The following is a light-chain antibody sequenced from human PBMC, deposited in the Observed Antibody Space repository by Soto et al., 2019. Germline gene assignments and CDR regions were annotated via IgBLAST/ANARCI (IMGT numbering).Light chain of an antibody. CDR2: DAS. CDR3: QHRTNMIN. CDR1: QSVSSY. V-gene: IGKV3-11*01. J-gene: IGKJ5*01. Sequence: EIVLTQSPATLPLSPGERATLSCRASQSVSSYLAWYQQKPGQAPRLLIYDASNRATGIPARFSGSGSGTDFTLTISSLQPEDFAVYYCQHRTNMINFGQGTRLEIK.